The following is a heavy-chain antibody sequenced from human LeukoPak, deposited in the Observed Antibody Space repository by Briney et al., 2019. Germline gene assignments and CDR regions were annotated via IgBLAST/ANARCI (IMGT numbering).Heavy chain of an antibody. Sequence: ASVKVSCKASGYTFNDHDMHWALQAPGQGLEWMGRINPNSGGTTYAQKFQGRVTMTRDTSISTAYMELSRLTSDDTAVYYCARDWSGSYAQWGQGTLVSVSS. CDR2: INPNSGGT. CDR3: ARDWSGSYAQ. V-gene: IGHV1-2*06. CDR1: GYTFNDHD. D-gene: IGHD1-26*01. J-gene: IGHJ4*02.